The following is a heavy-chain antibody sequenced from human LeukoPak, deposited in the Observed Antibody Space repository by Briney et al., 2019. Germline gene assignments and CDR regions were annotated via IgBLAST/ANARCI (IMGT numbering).Heavy chain of an antibody. Sequence: PGGSLRLSCAASGFTFSSYAMSWVRQAPGKGLEWVSAISGSGGSTYYADSVKGRFTISRDNSKNTLYLQMNSLRAEDTAVYYCASDCSGGSCYYYYYGMDVWGKGTTVTVSS. J-gene: IGHJ6*04. CDR2: ISGSGGST. CDR1: GFTFSSYA. D-gene: IGHD2-15*01. CDR3: ASDCSGGSCYYYYYGMDV. V-gene: IGHV3-23*01.